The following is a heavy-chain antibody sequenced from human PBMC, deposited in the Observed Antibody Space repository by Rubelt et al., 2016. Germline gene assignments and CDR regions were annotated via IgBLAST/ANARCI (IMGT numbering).Heavy chain of an antibody. D-gene: IGHD3-16*01. CDR2: INHSGST. J-gene: IGHJ4*02. V-gene: IGHV4-34*01. CDR1: GGSFSGYY. CDR3: ARGGNDELRGFFDY. Sequence: QVQLQQWGAGLLKPSETLSLTCAVYGGSFSGYYWSWNRQPPGKGLEWIGEINHSGSTNYNPSPKSSGTRAVDLSKNQFFHKLSSVTAADTAVYYVARGGNDELRGFFDYWGQGTLVTVSS.